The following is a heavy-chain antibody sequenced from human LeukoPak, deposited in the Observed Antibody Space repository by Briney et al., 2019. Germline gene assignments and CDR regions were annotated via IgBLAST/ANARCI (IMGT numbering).Heavy chain of an antibody. V-gene: IGHV4-59*01. CDR2: IYYSGST. CDR3: ARTRDGYNSDY. D-gene: IGHD5-24*01. Sequence: SETLSLTCTVSGGSISSYYWSWIRQPPGKGLEWIGYIYYSGSTNYNPSLKSRVTISVETSKNQFSLKLSSLTAADTAVYYCARTRDGYNSDYWGQGTLVTVSS. CDR1: GGSISSYY. J-gene: IGHJ4*02.